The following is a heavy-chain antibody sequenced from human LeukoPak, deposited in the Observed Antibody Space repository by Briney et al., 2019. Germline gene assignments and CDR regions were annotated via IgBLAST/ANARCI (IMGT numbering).Heavy chain of an antibody. Sequence: GASVNVSCKASGYTSTGYYMHWVRQAPGQGLEWMGRINPNSGGTNYAQKFQGRVTMTRDTSISTAYMELSRLRSDDTAVYYCATPARVYCSSTSCYKSYYYYYGMDVWGQGTTVTVSS. CDR2: INPNSGGT. J-gene: IGHJ6*02. V-gene: IGHV1-2*06. CDR3: ATPARVYCSSTSCYKSYYYYYGMDV. CDR1: GYTSTGYY. D-gene: IGHD2-2*02.